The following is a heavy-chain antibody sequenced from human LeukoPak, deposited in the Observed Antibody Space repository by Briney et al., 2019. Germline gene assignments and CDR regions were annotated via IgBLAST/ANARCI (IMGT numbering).Heavy chain of an antibody. V-gene: IGHV3-11*04. D-gene: IGHD6-19*01. CDR3: ARAKGYSSGWTDYYYYYMDV. J-gene: IGHJ6*03. Sequence: GGSLRLSCTASGFTFGDYAMSWVRQAPGKGLEWVSYISSSGSTIYYADSVKGRFTISRDNAKNSLYLQMNSLRAEDTAVYYCARAKGYSSGWTDYYYYYMDVWGKGTTVTVSS. CDR2: ISSSGSTI. CDR1: GFTFGDYA.